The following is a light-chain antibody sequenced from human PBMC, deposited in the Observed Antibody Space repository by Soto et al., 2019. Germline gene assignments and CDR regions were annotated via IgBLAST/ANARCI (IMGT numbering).Light chain of an antibody. CDR1: ASDVGGYHY. J-gene: IGLJ1*01. Sequence: QSVLTPPASVSGSPGQAIPLSCTGTASDVGGYHYVSWYQQYPGKVPKLIISDVSNRPSGVSDRFSGSKSGNTASLTISGLQAEDEADYYCSSYTISSTYGVGTGTKVTVL. V-gene: IGLV2-14*01. CDR2: DVS. CDR3: SSYTISSTYG.